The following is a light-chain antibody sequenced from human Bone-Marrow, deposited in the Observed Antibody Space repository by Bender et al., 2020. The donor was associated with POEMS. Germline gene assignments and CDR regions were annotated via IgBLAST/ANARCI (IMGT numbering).Light chain of an antibody. Sequence: QSALIQPPSVSGSPAQSVTISCTGTSSDVGYYNYVSWYQQHPGKVPKLIVYEVSKRPSGVPDRFSGSKSGNTASLTVSGLQAEDEADYYCSSYTGSNHLIFGGGTKLTVL. CDR2: EVS. CDR3: SSYTGSNHLI. V-gene: IGLV2-8*01. J-gene: IGLJ2*01. CDR1: SSDVGYYNY.